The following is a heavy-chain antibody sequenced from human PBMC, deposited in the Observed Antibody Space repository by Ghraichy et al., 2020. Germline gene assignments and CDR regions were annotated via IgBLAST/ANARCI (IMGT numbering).Heavy chain of an antibody. CDR1: GFTFSSYG. V-gene: IGHV3-30*18. Sequence: GGSLRLSCAASGFTFSSYGMHWVRQAPGKGLEWVAVISYDGSNKYYADSVKGRFTISRDNSKNTLYLQMNSLRAEDTAVYYCAKDSKDYYDSSGCLDYWGQGTLVTVSS. CDR2: ISYDGSNK. CDR3: AKDSKDYYDSSGCLDY. D-gene: IGHD3-22*01. J-gene: IGHJ4*02.